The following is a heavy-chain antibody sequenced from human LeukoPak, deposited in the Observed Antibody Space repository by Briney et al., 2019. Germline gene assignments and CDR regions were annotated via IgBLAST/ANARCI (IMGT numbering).Heavy chain of an antibody. D-gene: IGHD3-16*01. V-gene: IGHV4-34*01. J-gene: IGHJ5*02. Sequence: SETLSLTCAVYGGSFSGYYWSWIRQPPGKGLEWIGEINHSGSTNYNPSLKSRVTIPVDTSKNQFSLKVSSVTAADTAVYYCASPLYGSWGQGTLVTVSS. CDR1: GGSFSGYY. CDR2: INHSGST. CDR3: ASPLYGS.